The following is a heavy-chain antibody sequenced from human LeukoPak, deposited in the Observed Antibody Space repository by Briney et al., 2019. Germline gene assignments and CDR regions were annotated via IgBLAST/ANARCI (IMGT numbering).Heavy chain of an antibody. CDR2: IYYRGST. V-gene: IGHV4-59*05. Sequence: SETLSLTCTVSGGSINSYYWSWIRQSPGKGLEWIGSIYYRGSTYYDPSLKSRVTISVDTSKNQFSLKLSSVTAADTAVYYCARHGYSSGWPEDFQHWGQGTLVTVSS. CDR3: ARHGYSSGWPEDFQH. J-gene: IGHJ1*01. CDR1: GGSINSYY. D-gene: IGHD6-19*01.